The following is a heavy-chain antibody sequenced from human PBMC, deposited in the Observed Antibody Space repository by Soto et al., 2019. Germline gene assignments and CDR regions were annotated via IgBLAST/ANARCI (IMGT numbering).Heavy chain of an antibody. J-gene: IGHJ4*02. CDR1: GYTFSGYY. CDR2: INTLSGDT. Sequence: QVQLVQSGAEVKKPGASVKVSCKASGYTFSGYYMHWVRQAPGQGLEWMGWINTLSGDTSFPQKFQGRLAMNRDTSIDTASLEVSRLTSADTAIYYCARSLLNVILPLASWGQGTLVSVSS. D-gene: IGHD3-3*02. V-gene: IGHV1-2*02. CDR3: ARSLLNVILPLAS.